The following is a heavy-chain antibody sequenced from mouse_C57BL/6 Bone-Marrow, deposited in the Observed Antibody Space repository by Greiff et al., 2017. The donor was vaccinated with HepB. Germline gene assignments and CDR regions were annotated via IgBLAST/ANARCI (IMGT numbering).Heavy chain of an antibody. CDR3: ASPGSLDY. J-gene: IGHJ2*01. CDR2: ISSGSSTI. Sequence: EVQLVESGGGLVKPGGSLKLSCAASGFTFSDYGMHWVRQAPEKGLEWVAYISSGSSTIYYADTVKGRFTISRDNAKNTLFLQMTSLRSEDTAMYYCASPGSLDYWGQGTTLTVSS. CDR1: GFTFSDYG. V-gene: IGHV5-17*01.